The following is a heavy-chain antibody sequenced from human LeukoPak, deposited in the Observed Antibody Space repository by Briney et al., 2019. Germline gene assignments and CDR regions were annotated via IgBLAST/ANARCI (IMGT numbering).Heavy chain of an antibody. CDR3: GGAATGTVGWFDP. CDR1: GGSISSSSYY. CDR2: IYYSGTT. Sequence: SETLSLTCTVSGGSISSSSYYWGWIRQPPGKGLEWIGSIYYSGTTSYNPSLKSRVTTSVDTSKNQFSLMLTSVTASDTAVYFCGGAATGTVGWFDPWGQGTLVTVSS. J-gene: IGHJ5*02. D-gene: IGHD6-13*01. V-gene: IGHV4-39*01.